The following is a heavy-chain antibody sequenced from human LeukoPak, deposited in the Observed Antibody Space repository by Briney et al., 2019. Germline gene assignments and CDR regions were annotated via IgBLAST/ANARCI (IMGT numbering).Heavy chain of an antibody. J-gene: IGHJ6*04. D-gene: IGHD2-2*01. V-gene: IGHV1-69*13. Sequence: SVKVSCKASGGTFSSYAISWVRQAPGQGLEWMGGIIPIFGTANYAQKFQGRVTITADESTSTAYMELSSLRSEDTAAYYCARGRSDCSSTSCYRYYYYGMDAWGKGTTVTVSS. CDR3: ARGRSDCSSTSCYRYYYYGMDA. CDR2: IIPIFGTA. CDR1: GGTFSSYA.